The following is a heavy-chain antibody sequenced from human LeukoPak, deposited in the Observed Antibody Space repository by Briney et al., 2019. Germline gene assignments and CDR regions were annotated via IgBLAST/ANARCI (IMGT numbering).Heavy chain of an antibody. V-gene: IGHV3-23*01. CDR1: GFTFSNNA. Sequence: GGSLRLSCAASGFTFSNNAMSWVRQAPGKGLEWVSATSTSGGSAYYADSVKGRFTISRDNSKNTMYLEMDSMRGDDTAVYYCARYSGSYYYPPAWDLWGQGTLVTVSS. D-gene: IGHD1-26*01. CDR3: ARYSGSYYYPPAWDL. J-gene: IGHJ4*02. CDR2: TSTSGGSA.